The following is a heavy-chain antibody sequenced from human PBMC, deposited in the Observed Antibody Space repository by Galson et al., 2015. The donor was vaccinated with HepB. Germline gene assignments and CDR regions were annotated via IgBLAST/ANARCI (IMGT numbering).Heavy chain of an antibody. CDR1: GFTFSSYA. J-gene: IGHJ3*02. Sequence: SLRLSCAASGFTFSSYAMHWVRQAPGKGLEWVAVISYDGSNKYYADSVKGRFIISRDNSKNTLYLQMNSLRAEDTAVYYCARDLSMGSSWYMKAFDIWGQGTMVTVSS. CDR2: ISYDGSNK. CDR3: ARDLSMGSSWYMKAFDI. V-gene: IGHV3-30-3*01. D-gene: IGHD6-13*01.